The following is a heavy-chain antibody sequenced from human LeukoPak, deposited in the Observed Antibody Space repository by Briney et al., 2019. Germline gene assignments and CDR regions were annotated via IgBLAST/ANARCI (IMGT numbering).Heavy chain of an antibody. D-gene: IGHD1-26*01. CDR2: INPNYGGT. V-gene: IGHV1-2*06. Sequence: ASVKVSCKASGYTFTDYYMRWVRQAPGQGLEWMGRINPNYGGTDYAQKFQGRVTMTRDTFINTAYMELTRLRSDDTAVYYCAKDVGKWESLHFFDYWGQGTLVTVSS. CDR3: AKDVGKWESLHFFDY. CDR1: GYTFTDYY. J-gene: IGHJ4*02.